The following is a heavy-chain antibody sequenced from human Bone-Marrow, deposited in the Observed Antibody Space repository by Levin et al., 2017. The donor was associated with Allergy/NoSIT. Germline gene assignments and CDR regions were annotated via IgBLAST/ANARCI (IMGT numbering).Heavy chain of an antibody. D-gene: IGHD3-9*01. CDR1: GFTFSSYA. CDR2: ISYDGSNK. J-gene: IGHJ6*02. Sequence: GGSLRLSCAASGFTFSSYAMHWVRQAPGKGLEWVAVISYDGSNKYYADSVKGRFTISRDNSKNTLYLQMNSLRAEDTAVYYCARDILTGYYIYRYFDYYYYYGMDVWGQGTTVTVSS. CDR3: ARDILTGYYIYRYFDYYYYYGMDV. V-gene: IGHV3-30*04.